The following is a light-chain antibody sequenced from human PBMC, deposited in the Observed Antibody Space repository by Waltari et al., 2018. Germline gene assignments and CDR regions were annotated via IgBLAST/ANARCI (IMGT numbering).Light chain of an antibody. CDR2: QDT. Sequence: SYELTQPPSLSVSPGQTANITCPGNQLGGKFVSWYQQKAGQSPVLVIYQDTKRPSGIPERFSGSNSGNTAALTISGTQTVDEGDYYCQAWVSSSVLFVFGPGTKVTVL. CDR1: QLGGKF. J-gene: IGLJ1*01. CDR3: QAWVSSSVLFV. V-gene: IGLV3-1*01.